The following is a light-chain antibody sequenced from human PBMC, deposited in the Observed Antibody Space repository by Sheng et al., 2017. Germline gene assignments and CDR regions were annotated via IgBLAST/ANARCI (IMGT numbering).Light chain of an antibody. J-gene: IGKJ5*01. Sequence: EIVMTQSPATLSVSPGETATLSCRASQNINSNLAWYQQKPGQISRLLMYGASTRATGLPARFSGSRSGTEFTLIISSLQSEDFALYYCQQYNVWPLTFGQGTRLEIK. CDR1: QNINSN. CDR2: GAS. V-gene: IGKV3-15*01. CDR3: QQYNVWPLT.